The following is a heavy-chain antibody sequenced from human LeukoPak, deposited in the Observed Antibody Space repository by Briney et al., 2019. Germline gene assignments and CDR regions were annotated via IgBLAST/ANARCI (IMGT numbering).Heavy chain of an antibody. V-gene: IGHV3-53*01. Sequence: GGSLRLSCAASGLSVNNNHMSWLRQPPGKGLEWVSVIYGGENTVYADSVKGRFTIFTDSSKNTVFLQMSSLRDEDTAVYYCAKDGAYYYDSSGYPFYYYYMDVWGKGTTVTVSS. CDR3: AKDGAYYYDSSGYPFYYYYMDV. J-gene: IGHJ6*03. D-gene: IGHD3-22*01. CDR1: GLSVNNNH. CDR2: IYGGENT.